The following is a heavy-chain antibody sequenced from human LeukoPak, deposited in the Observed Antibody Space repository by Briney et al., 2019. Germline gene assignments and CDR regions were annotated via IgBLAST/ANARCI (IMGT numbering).Heavy chain of an antibody. D-gene: IGHD2-15*01. CDR2: INSDGSST. V-gene: IGHV3-74*01. CDR3: ARSGYCSGGSCYFDY. CDR1: GFTFSSYW. Sequence: PGGSLRLSCAASGFTFSSYWMHWVRQAPGKGLVWVSRINSDGSSTSYADSVKGRFTISRDNAKNTLYLQMNSLRAEDTAVYYCARSGYCSGGSCYFDYWGQGTLATVSS. J-gene: IGHJ4*02.